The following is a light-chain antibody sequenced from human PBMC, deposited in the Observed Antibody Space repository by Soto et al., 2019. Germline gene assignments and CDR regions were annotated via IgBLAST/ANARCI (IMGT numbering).Light chain of an antibody. CDR3: LKYNSGPRT. V-gene: IGKV1-27*01. CDR2: AAS. CDR1: QRIDNF. Sequence: DIQVAQSPSSLSASVGDRDTITCRASQRIDNFLAWYQQKPGKVPKLLIYAASTLESGVPSRFSASGSGIDFTLTISSLQPEDVATYYCLKYNSGPRTFGQGTKLEI. J-gene: IGKJ1*01.